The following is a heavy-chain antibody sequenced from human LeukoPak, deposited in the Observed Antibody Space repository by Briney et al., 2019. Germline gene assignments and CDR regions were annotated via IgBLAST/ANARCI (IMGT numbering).Heavy chain of an antibody. Sequence: GGSLRLSCAAPGFTFSGSAMHWVRQASGKGLEWVGRITSQASSYATAYTASVKGRFTISRDDSKNTAFLQMDSLKTEDTAVYYCTRLSGYGPAFDFWGQGTMVTVSS. CDR3: TRLSGYGPAFDF. D-gene: IGHD5-12*01. CDR2: ITSQASSYAT. J-gene: IGHJ3*01. CDR1: GFTFSGSA. V-gene: IGHV3-73*01.